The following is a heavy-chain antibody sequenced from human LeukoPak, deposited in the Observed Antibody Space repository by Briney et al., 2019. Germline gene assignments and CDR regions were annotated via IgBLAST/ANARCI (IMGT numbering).Heavy chain of an antibody. Sequence: SVKVSCTASGGTFSSYTISWVRQAPGQGLEWMGRIIPILGIANYAQKFQGRVTITADKSTSTAYMELSSLRSEDTAVYYCAREWFGELAYYYGMDVWGQGTTVTVSS. J-gene: IGHJ6*02. CDR1: GGTFSSYT. CDR2: IIPILGIA. CDR3: AREWFGELAYYYGMDV. V-gene: IGHV1-69*04. D-gene: IGHD3-10*01.